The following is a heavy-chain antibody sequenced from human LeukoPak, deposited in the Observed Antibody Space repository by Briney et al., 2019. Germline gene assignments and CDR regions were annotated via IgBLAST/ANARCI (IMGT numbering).Heavy chain of an antibody. CDR3: ARDGKTTVTRFDI. V-gene: IGHV3-74*01. CDR1: GFTFSSYW. J-gene: IGHJ3*02. Sequence: PTGGFLRLSCAASGFTFSSYWMHWVRQAPGKGLGWVSRINSNGSSTSYADSVKGRFTISRDNAKNTLSLQMNSLRAEDTAVYYCARDGKTTVTRFDIWGQGTMVTVSS. CDR2: INSNGSST. D-gene: IGHD4-17*01.